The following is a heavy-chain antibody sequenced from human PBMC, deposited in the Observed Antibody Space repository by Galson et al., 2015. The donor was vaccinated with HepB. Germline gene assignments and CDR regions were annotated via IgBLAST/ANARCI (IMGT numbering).Heavy chain of an antibody. CDR2: INSDGSST. CDR3: SREPVVGVSRFDY. J-gene: IGHJ4*02. V-gene: IGHV3-74*01. Sequence: SLRLSCAASGFTFSTYWMHWVRQAPGKGLVWVSRINSDGSSTTYADSVKGRFTISRDNAKSSLYLQMNSLRAEDTAVYYCSREPVVGVSRFDYWGQGTLVTVSS. D-gene: IGHD1-26*01. CDR1: GFTFSTYW.